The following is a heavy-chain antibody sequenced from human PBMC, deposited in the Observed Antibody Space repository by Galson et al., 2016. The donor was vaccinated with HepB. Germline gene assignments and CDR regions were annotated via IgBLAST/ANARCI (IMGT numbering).Heavy chain of an antibody. D-gene: IGHD3-10*01. CDR1: GLTLANYA. J-gene: IGHJ5*02. CDR2: IRSKDYGGTT. CDR3: TRVPDYYGSGSYYFNWFDP. V-gene: IGHV3-49*03. Sequence: SLRLSCASSGLTLANYAMSWFRQAPGKGLEWVGFIRSKDYGGTTGYAASVKGRFTISRADSKSIAYLQMNSLKTEDTAVDYCTRVPDYYGSGSYYFNWFDPWGQGTLVTVSS.